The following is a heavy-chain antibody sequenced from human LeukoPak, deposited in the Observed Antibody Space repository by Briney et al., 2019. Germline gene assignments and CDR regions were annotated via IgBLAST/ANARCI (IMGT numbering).Heavy chain of an antibody. Sequence: GRSLRLSCAASGFTFSSYGMHWVRQAPGKGLEWVAVIWYDGSNKYYADSVKGRFTISRDNSKNTLYLQMNSLRAEDTAVYYCAKPPWPFTTWPMALIDYWGQGPLVTVSS. CDR2: IWYDGSNK. CDR1: GFTFSSYG. CDR3: AKPPWPFTTWPMALIDY. V-gene: IGHV3-33*06. D-gene: IGHD5-24*01. J-gene: IGHJ4*02.